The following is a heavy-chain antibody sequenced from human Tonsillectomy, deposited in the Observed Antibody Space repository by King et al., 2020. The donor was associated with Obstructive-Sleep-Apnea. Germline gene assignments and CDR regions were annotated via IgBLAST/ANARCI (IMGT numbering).Heavy chain of an antibody. V-gene: IGHV5-51*01. J-gene: IGHJ4*02. CDR1: GYSFTSYW. CDR3: ARRRDGYNNFDY. D-gene: IGHD5-24*01. CDR2: FYPGDSYT. Sequence: AQLVQSRAEVKKPGESLKISCKGSGYSFTSYWIAWLRQMPGKGLEWMGIFYPGDSYTRYSPSFRRQVSISADKSISTAYLQWSSLKASDTAMFYCARRRDGYNNFDYWGQGTLVTVSS.